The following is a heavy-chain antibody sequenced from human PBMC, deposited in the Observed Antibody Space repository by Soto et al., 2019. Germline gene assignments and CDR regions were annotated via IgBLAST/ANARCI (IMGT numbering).Heavy chain of an antibody. CDR1: GFTFSSYG. V-gene: IGHV3-33*01. CDR2: IWYDGSNK. J-gene: IGHJ5*02. Sequence: GGSLRLSCAASGFTFSSYGMHWVRQAPGKGLEWVAVIWYDGSNKYYADSVKGRFTISRDNSKNTLYLQMNSLRAEDTAVYYCARDHPPVVPAAIWSWFDPWGQGTLVTVSS. D-gene: IGHD2-2*02. CDR3: ARDHPPVVPAAIWSWFDP.